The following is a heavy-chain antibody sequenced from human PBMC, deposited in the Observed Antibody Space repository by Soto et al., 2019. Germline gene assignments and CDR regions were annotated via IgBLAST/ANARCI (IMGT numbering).Heavy chain of an antibody. V-gene: IGHV4-31*03. CDR1: GGSISSGGYH. J-gene: IGHJ6*02. CDR3: AGFQMYYGLYV. Sequence: QVQLQESGPGLVKPSQTLSLTCTVSGGSISSGGYHWSWIRQHPGKGLEWIGYIDYNGSTYYNPSLKSRVTISIDTSKNQFSLKLSSVTAADTAMYYCAGFQMYYGLYVWGQGTTVTVSS. CDR2: IDYNGST.